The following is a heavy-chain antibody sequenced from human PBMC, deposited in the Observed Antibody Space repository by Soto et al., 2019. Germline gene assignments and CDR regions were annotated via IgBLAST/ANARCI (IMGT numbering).Heavy chain of an antibody. Sequence: SETLSLTCAVYGGSFSGYYWSWIRQPPGKGLEWIGYINHSGSTNYNPSLKSRVTISVDTSKNQFSLKLSSVTAADTAVYYCARGGIYGDFDYWGQGTLVTVSS. CDR1: GGSFSGYY. D-gene: IGHD4-17*01. CDR3: ARGGIYGDFDY. CDR2: INHSGST. V-gene: IGHV4-34*01. J-gene: IGHJ4*02.